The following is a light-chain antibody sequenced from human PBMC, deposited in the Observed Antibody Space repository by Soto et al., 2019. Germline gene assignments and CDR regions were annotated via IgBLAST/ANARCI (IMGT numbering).Light chain of an antibody. CDR3: QQYGSSPFP. V-gene: IGKV3-20*01. Sequence: VLTPSPGTLSFSPGEIATLSCSVSQSFSSSYLARYQQKPGQGPRLLVHGPSRRATGIPDRFSASGSGTDFTLTISRLEPEDFAVYYCQQYGSSPFPFGQGTMVDI. J-gene: IGKJ1*01. CDR2: GPS. CDR1: QSFSSSY.